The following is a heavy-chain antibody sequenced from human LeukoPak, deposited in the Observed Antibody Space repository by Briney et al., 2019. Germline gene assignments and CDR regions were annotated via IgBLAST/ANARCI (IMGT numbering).Heavy chain of an antibody. CDR2: IKQDGGEK. CDR3: AKVMTARPDY. CDR1: EFTFSSYW. J-gene: IGHJ4*02. D-gene: IGHD6-6*01. V-gene: IGHV3-7*03. Sequence: GGSLRLSCAASEFTFSSYWMSWVRQAPGKGLEWVANIKQDGGEKYYLDSVKGRFTVSRDNAKNSLYLQMNSLRAGDTAVYYCAKVMTARPDYWGQGTLVTVSS.